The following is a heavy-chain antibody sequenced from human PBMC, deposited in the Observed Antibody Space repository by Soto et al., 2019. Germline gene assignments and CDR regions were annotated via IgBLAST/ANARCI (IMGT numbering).Heavy chain of an antibody. CDR2: IDHSDSYT. Sequence: GESLKISCKGSGYSFTSYWISWVRQMPGKGLEWMGRIDHSDSYTNYSPSFQGHVTISADKSISTAYLQWSSLKASDTAMYYCARGRYNWNYVGALDYWGQGTLVTVSS. CDR3: ARGRYNWNYVGALDY. CDR1: GYSFTSYW. J-gene: IGHJ4*02. V-gene: IGHV5-10-1*01. D-gene: IGHD1-7*01.